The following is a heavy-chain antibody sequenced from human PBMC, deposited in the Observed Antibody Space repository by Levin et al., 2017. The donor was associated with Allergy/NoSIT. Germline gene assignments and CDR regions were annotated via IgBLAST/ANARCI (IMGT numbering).Heavy chain of an antibody. J-gene: IGHJ4*02. CDR3: ARDDYNDDSVFGY. CDR1: RYIFSDYF. Sequence: ASVKVSCKASRYIFSDYFIHWVRQAPGQGLEWMGWINPHSGDTKYAQEFQGRVTMTRDTSISTAYMELTRLTSDDTADYYCARDDYNDDSVFGYWGQGTLVNVFS. CDR2: INPHSGDT. V-gene: IGHV1-2*02. D-gene: IGHD3-22*01.